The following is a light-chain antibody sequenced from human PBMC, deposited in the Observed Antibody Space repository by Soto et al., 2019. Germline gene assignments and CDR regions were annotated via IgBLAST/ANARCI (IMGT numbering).Light chain of an antibody. V-gene: IGKV2-30*01. J-gene: IGKJ4*01. CDR2: KVS. CDR1: HSLVYTDGNTY. Sequence: DVVMTQSPLSLPVTLGQPASISCRSSHSLVYTDGNTYLNWFQQRPGQSPRRLIYKVSNRNSGVPARFSGSGSGTDFTLTISSLEPEDFAVYHCQQRSTWPSLTFGGGTKVEIK. CDR3: QQRSTWPSLT.